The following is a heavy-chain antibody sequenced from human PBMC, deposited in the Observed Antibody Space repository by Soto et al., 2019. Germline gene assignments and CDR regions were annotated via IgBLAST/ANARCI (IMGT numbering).Heavy chain of an antibody. CDR1: GGSISSSSYY. V-gene: IGHV4-39*01. CDR3: ARHYEEQWLVS. J-gene: IGHJ4*02. D-gene: IGHD6-19*01. Sequence: QLQLQESGPGLVKPSETLSLTCTVSGGSISSSSYYWGWIRQPPGKGLEWIGSIDYSGSTYYNPSLKSRVTISVDTSKNQFSLKLSSVTAADTAVYYCARHYEEQWLVSWGQGTLVTVSS. CDR2: IDYSGST.